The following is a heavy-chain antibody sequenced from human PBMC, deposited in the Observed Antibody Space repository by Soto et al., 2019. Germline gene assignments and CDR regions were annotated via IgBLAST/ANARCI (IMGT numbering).Heavy chain of an antibody. J-gene: IGHJ6*02. CDR3: ARDEEYYDILTGYPGSV. CDR2: IWYDGSNK. Sequence: QVQLVESGGGVVQPGRSLRLSCAASGFTFSSYGMHWVRQAPGKGLEWVAVIWYDGSNKYYADSVKGRFTISRDNSKNTLYLQMNSLRAEDTAVYYCARDEEYYDILTGYPGSVWGQGTTVTVSS. V-gene: IGHV3-33*01. D-gene: IGHD3-9*01. CDR1: GFTFSSYG.